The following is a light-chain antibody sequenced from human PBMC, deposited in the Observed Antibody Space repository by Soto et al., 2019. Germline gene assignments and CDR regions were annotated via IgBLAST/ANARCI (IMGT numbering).Light chain of an antibody. CDR2: GAS. CDR1: QTVGTN. CDR3: QHYHNWPPWT. V-gene: IGKV3-15*01. J-gene: IGKJ1*01. Sequence: EIGLTQSPDTLSMSPGERATLSCRASQTVGTNLAWYQQKPGQAPRLLIYGASTRATGIPARFRGSGSGTEFTLTIISLQSEDFAVYFCQHYHNWPPWTFGQGTKVDIK.